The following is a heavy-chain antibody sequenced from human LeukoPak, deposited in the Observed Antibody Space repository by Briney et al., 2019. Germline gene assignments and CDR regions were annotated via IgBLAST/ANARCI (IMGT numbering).Heavy chain of an antibody. J-gene: IGHJ4*02. CDR1: GFTFSSYS. D-gene: IGHD4-17*01. CDR3: ARDTEGFDY. CDR2: ISYDGSNK. V-gene: IGHV3-30-3*01. Sequence: GGSLRLSCAASGFTFSSYSMHWVRQAPGKGLEWVSVISYDGSNKYYADSVKGRFTISRDNSKNTLYLQMNRLRAEDTAVYYCARDTEGFDYWGQGTLGTASS.